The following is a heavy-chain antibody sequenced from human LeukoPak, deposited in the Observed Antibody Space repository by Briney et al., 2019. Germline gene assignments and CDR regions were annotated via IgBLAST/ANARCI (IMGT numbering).Heavy chain of an antibody. J-gene: IGHJ4*02. CDR1: GYTFTGYY. CDR2: ISAYNGNT. V-gene: IGHV1-18*04. Sequence: GASVKVSCKASGYTFTGYYMHWVRQAPGQGLEWMGWISAYNGNTNYAQKLQGRVTMTTDTSTSTAYMELRSLRSDDTAVYYCARSSRDGYNYNFDYWGQGTLVTVSS. D-gene: IGHD5-24*01. CDR3: ARSSRDGYNYNFDY.